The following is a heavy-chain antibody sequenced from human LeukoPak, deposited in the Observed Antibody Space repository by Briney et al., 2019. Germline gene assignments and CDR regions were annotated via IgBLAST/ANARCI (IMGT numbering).Heavy chain of an antibody. V-gene: IGHV1-69*04. Sequence: GASVKVFCKASGYTFTGYYMHWVRQAPGQGLEWMGRIIPILGIANYAQKFQGRVTITADKSTSTAYMELSSLRSEDTAVYYCARDRAVVVPAAMSGYYYYGMDVWGQGTTVTVSS. CDR3: ARDRAVVVPAAMSGYYYYGMDV. J-gene: IGHJ6*02. CDR1: GYTFTGYY. D-gene: IGHD2-2*01. CDR2: IIPILGIA.